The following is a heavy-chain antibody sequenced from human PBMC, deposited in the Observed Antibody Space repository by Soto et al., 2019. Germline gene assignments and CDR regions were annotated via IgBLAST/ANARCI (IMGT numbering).Heavy chain of an antibody. Sequence: QVQLVQSGAEVKKPGASVKVSCKASGYTFTSYGISWVRQAPGQGLEWMGWISAYNGNTNYAQKLQGRVTMTTDTTPRTGYLELRSLRSDDPAVYYCARDLAAGTCDYWGQGTLGTVSS. CDR2: ISAYNGNT. J-gene: IGHJ4*02. V-gene: IGHV1-18*01. CDR3: ARDLAAGTCDY. D-gene: IGHD6-13*01. CDR1: GYTFTSYG.